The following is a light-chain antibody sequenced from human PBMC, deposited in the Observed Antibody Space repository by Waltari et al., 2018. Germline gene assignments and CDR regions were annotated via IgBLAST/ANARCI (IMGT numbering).Light chain of an antibody. V-gene: IGKV2-28*01. CDR1: QSLLHSNGYNY. CDR3: MQARQTPWT. CDR2: LAS. Sequence: DIVMNQSPLSLPVTPGEPASISCRSSQSLLHSNGYNYLDWYLQKPGQSPQVLIYLASYRASGVPDRFSGSGSGTEFTLKISRVEAEDVGVYYCMQARQTPWTFGQGTKVEIK. J-gene: IGKJ1*01.